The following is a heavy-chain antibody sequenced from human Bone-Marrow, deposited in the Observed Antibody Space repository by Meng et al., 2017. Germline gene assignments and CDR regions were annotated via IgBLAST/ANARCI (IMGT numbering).Heavy chain of an antibody. CDR2: IYYSGSN. CDR1: GGSISSYY. CDR3: ARAWGGSGSFYRD. J-gene: IGHJ4*02. D-gene: IGHD3-10*01. Sequence: SETLSLTCTVSGGSISSYYWSWIRQPPGKGLEWIGYIYYSGSNNYNPSLKSRVTISVDTSKNQFSLKLSSVTAADTAVYYCARAWGGSGSFYRDWGQGTLVTVSS. V-gene: IGHV4-59*01.